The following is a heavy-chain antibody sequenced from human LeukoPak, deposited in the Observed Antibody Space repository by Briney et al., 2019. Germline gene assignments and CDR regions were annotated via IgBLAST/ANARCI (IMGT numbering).Heavy chain of an antibody. CDR1: GXSLDDYG. J-gene: IGHJ4*02. V-gene: IGHV3-20*04. CDR2: INWNGAIT. Sequence: GGSLRLSCAASGXSLDDYGMNWVRQAPGKGLEWVSAINWNGAITSYADSAKGRFTISRDNAKNSLYLQMNSLRAEDTAVYYCASMVYSYGYGSGSFDYWGQGTLVTVSS. D-gene: IGHD5-18*01. CDR3: ASMVYSYGYGSGSFDY.